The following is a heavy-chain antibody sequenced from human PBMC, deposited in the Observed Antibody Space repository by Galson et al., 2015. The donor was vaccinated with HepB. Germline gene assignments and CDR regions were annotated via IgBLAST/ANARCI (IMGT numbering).Heavy chain of an antibody. CDR3: ARVGVSGGYDSYFDY. CDR1: GFTFSSYS. J-gene: IGHJ4*02. Sequence: SLRLSCAASGFTFSSYSMNWVRQAPGKGLEWVSSISSSSSYIYYADSVKGRFTISRDNAKNSLYLQMNSLRAEDTAVYYCARVGVSGGYDSYFDYWGQGTLVTVSS. CDR2: ISSSSSYI. V-gene: IGHV3-21*01. D-gene: IGHD5-12*01.